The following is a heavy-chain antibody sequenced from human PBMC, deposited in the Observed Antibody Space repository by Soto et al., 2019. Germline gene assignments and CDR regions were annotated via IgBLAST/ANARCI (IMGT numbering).Heavy chain of an antibody. V-gene: IGHV1-2*02. J-gene: IGHJ3*02. Sequence: QLHLVQSGAVVKKPGASVTVSCSASGYPVTAYYMHWVRQAPGRGLEWMGGINPATGAAKYTQTFQGRVTMPRDTSTGTVFMGLSGLTSEDTAVFYCARGGGVGVAGSAAFDMWGQGTLVTVSS. CDR2: INPATGAA. CDR3: ARGGGVGVAGSAAFDM. D-gene: IGHD3-3*01. CDR1: GYPVTAYY.